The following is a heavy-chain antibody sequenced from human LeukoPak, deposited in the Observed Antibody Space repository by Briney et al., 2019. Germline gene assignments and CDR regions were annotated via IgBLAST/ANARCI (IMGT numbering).Heavy chain of an antibody. D-gene: IGHD3-22*01. V-gene: IGHV3-21*01. CDR2: ITLSSSYT. CDR1: GFTFSSYD. Sequence: GGSLRLSCAASGFTFSSYDMNWVRQAPGKGPEWISSITLSSSYTYYADSVKGRLTISRDNAKNSLFLQMNSLRAEDTAVYYCASEDYYDSSAYYYRNFQHWGQGTLVTVSS. CDR3: ASEDYYDSSAYYYRNFQH. J-gene: IGHJ1*01.